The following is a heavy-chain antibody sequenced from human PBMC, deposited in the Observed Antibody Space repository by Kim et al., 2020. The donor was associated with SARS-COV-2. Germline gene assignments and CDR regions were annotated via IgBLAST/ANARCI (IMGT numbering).Heavy chain of an antibody. CDR2: SSYI. J-gene: IGHJ4*02. CDR3: ARGPSSDY. V-gene: IGHV3-21*01. Sequence: SSYIYYADSVKGRFTISRDNAKNSLYLQMNSLRAEDTAVYYCARGPSSDYWGQGTLVTVSS. D-gene: IGHD6-6*01.